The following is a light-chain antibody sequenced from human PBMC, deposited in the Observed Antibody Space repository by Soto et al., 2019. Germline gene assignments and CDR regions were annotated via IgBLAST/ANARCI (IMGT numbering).Light chain of an antibody. CDR2: EAS. CDR3: QQRTDWVT. J-gene: IGKJ4*01. CDR1: QSVSSY. Sequence: IVLTQSPATLSLSPGERDTLSCRASQSVSSYLAWYQQKPGQAPRLLIYEASNRATGIPARFSGSGSGTDFTLTISSLEPEDFAVYYCQQRTDWVTFGGGTKVEIK. V-gene: IGKV3-11*01.